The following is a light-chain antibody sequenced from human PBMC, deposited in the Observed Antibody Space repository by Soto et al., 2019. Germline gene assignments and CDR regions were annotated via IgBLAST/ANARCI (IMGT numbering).Light chain of an antibody. CDR1: SSDVGGYKY. V-gene: IGLV2-8*01. Sequence: QSALTQPPSASGSPGQSVTISCTGTSSDVGGYKYVSWYQQHPGKAPKLMIYEASKRPSGVPDRFSGSKSGNTASLTVSGLQAEDEADYYCSSYAGSNNWVFGGGTKLTVL. J-gene: IGLJ2*01. CDR3: SSYAGSNNWV. CDR2: EAS.